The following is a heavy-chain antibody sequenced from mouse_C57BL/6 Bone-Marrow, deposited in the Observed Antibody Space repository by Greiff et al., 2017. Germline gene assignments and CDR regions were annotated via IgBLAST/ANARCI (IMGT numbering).Heavy chain of an antibody. J-gene: IGHJ1*03. CDR2: ISSGSSTI. CDR3: ARTGYYYGSSYPWYFDV. V-gene: IGHV5-17*01. CDR1: GFTFSDYG. D-gene: IGHD1-1*01. Sequence: EVQLVESGGGLVKPGGSLKLSCAASGFTFSDYGMHWVRQAPEKGLEWVAYISSGSSTIYYADTVKGRFTISRDNAKNTLFLQMTSLRSEDTAMXYCARTGYYYGSSYPWYFDVWGTGTTVTVAS.